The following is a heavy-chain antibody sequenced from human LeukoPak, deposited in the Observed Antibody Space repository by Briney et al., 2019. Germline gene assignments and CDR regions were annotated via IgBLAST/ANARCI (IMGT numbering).Heavy chain of an antibody. D-gene: IGHD3-22*01. CDR3: ASRITRIVANVFDI. CDR1: GFTFSIYW. J-gene: IGHJ3*02. CDR2: IKHDGSEK. V-gene: IGHV3-7*01. Sequence: GGSLRLSCAASGFTFSIYWMNCVRQAPGKGLEWVANIKHDGSEKHYVDSVKGRFTISRDNAKNSLYLQINSLRAEDTAVYYCASRITRIVANVFDIWGQGTMVTVSS.